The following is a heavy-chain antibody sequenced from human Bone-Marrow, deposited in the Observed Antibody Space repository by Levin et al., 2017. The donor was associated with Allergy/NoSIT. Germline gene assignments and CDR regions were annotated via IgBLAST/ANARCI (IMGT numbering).Heavy chain of an antibody. J-gene: IGHJ4*02. CDR2: IWYDGRTK. CDR3: ASSKDESPGY. V-gene: IGHV3-33*01. D-gene: IGHD2-15*01. Sequence: LSLTCAASGFTFSSFGMHWVRQAPGKGLEWVAVIWYDGRTKNYADSVKGRFKISRDNSKNTLYLQMNSLRVEDTGVYYCASSKDESPGYWGQGTLVTVST. CDR1: GFTFSSFG.